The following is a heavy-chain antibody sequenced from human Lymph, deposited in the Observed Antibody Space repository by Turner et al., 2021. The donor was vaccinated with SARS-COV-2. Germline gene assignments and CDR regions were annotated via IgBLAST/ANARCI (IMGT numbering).Heavy chain of an antibody. D-gene: IGHD2-21*02. Sequence: EVQLVESGGGLVKPGGSLRLSCSASGFTFSSYSMNWVRQAPGKVLEWFSSITFTSSYIYYADSVKGRFTSSRDNAKNSLYLQMNSLRAEDTAVYYCARGPPDFPYYFDYWGQGTLVTVSS. V-gene: IGHV3-21*01. CDR2: ITFTSSYI. CDR1: GFTFSSYS. J-gene: IGHJ4*02. CDR3: ARGPPDFPYYFDY.